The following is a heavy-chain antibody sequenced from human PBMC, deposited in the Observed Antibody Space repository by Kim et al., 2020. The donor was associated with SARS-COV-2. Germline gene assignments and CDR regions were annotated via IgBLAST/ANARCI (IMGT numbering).Heavy chain of an antibody. CDR1: GFTVSSNY. CDR3: GTYYYDSSGYYSYWYFDL. D-gene: IGHD3-22*01. V-gene: IGHV3-66*01. CDR2: IYSGGNT. J-gene: IGHJ2*01. Sequence: GGSLRLSCAASGFTVSSNYMSWVRKAPGKGLEWVSVIYSGGNTYYADSVKGRFTISRDNSKNTLYLQMNSLRAEDTAVYYCGTYYYDSSGYYSYWYFDLWGRGTLVTVSS.